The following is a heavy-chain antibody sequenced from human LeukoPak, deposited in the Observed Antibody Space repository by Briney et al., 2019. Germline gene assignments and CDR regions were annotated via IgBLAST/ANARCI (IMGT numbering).Heavy chain of an antibody. CDR2: ISYDGSNK. V-gene: IGHV3-30*18. Sequence: PGGSLRLSCAASGFTFSGYGMHWVRQAPGKGLEWVAVISYDGSNKYYADSVKGRFTISRDNSKNTLYLQMNSLKAEDTAVYYCAKDRRAYCSGGSCYYNMDVWGQGTTVTVSS. J-gene: IGHJ6*02. CDR3: AKDRRAYCSGGSCYYNMDV. D-gene: IGHD2-15*01. CDR1: GFTFSGYG.